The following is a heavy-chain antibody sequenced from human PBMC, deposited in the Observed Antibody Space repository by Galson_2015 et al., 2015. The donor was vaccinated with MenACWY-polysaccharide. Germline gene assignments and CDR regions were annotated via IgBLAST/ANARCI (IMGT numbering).Heavy chain of an antibody. J-gene: IGHJ4*02. CDR2: ISGSGAST. CDR3: ANPGLSTGRSSDVDY. Sequence: SLRLSCAASGFTVSGSAMSWVRQAPGKGLEWVSAISGSGASTYYADSVKGRFTISRDNSKNTLYLQMSSLSTEDTAVYYCANPGLSTGRSSDVDYWGQGTLVTASS. CDR1: GFTVSGSA. D-gene: IGHD4-17*01. V-gene: IGHV3-23*01.